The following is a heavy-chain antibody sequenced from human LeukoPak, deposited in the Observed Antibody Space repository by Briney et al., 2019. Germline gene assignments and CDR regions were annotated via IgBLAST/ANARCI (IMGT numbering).Heavy chain of an antibody. V-gene: IGHV3-23*03. CDR1: GFTFSSYA. CDR2: IYSGGRT. Sequence: GGSLRLSCAASGFTFSSYAMSWVRQAPGKGLEWVSVIYSGGRTYYGDSVKGRFTFSRDNSKNTLYLQMNSLRAEDTAVYYCAKALPGVLSMFDYWGQGTLVTVSS. J-gene: IGHJ4*02. D-gene: IGHD2/OR15-2a*01. CDR3: AKALPGVLSMFDY.